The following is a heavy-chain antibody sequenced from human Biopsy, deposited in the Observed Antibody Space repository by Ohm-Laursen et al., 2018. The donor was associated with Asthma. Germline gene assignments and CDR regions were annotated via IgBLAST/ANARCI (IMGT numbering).Heavy chain of an antibody. CDR2: ISSSSSYI. CDR1: GFTFSSYS. D-gene: IGHD4-17*01. J-gene: IGHJ5*02. V-gene: IGHV3-21*01. CDR3: ARDRYGDYVGWFDP. Sequence: LRLSCAASGFTFSSYSMNWVRQAPGKGLEWVSSISSSSSYIYYADSVKGRFTISRDNAKNSLYLQMTSLRAEDTAVYYCARDRYGDYVGWFDPWGQGTLVTVSS.